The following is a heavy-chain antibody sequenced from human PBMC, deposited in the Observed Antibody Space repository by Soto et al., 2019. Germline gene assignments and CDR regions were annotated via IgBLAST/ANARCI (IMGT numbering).Heavy chain of an antibody. Sequence: LSLTCAVSGGSISSGGYSWSSIRQPPGTGLEWIGYIYHSGSTYYNPSLKSRVTISVDRSKNQFSLKLSSVPAADTAVYYCARSNYYGSGSYRDPYFDYWGQGTLVTVSS. CDR1: GGSISSGGYS. CDR3: ARSNYYGSGSYRDPYFDY. CDR2: IYHSGST. J-gene: IGHJ4*02. D-gene: IGHD3-10*01. V-gene: IGHV4-30-2*01.